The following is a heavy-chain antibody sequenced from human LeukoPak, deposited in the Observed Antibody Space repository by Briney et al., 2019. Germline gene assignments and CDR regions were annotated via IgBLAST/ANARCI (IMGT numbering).Heavy chain of an antibody. D-gene: IGHD3/OR15-3a*01. V-gene: IGHV3-43D*03. Sequence: PGGSLRLSCAASGFTFDDYAMHWVRQAPGKGLEWVSLINWDNGSIYYADSVKGRFTISRDNSKNSLYLQMNSLRAEDTALYYCAKDGTNYFDYWGQGTLVTVSS. CDR2: INWDNGSI. J-gene: IGHJ4*02. CDR1: GFTFDDYA. CDR3: AKDGTNYFDY.